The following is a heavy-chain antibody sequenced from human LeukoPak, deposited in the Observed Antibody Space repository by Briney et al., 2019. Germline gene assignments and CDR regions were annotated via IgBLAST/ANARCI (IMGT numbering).Heavy chain of an antibody. V-gene: IGHV3-21*01. CDR3: AKSGSKYGSSRYYFDY. D-gene: IGHD6-6*01. Sequence: GGSLRLSCAASGFTFSSYSMNWVRQAPGKGLEWVSSISSSSSYIYYADSVKGRFTISRDNAKNSLYLQMNSLRAEDTAVYYCAKSGSKYGSSRYYFDYWGQGTLVTVSS. J-gene: IGHJ4*02. CDR1: GFTFSSYS. CDR2: ISSSSSYI.